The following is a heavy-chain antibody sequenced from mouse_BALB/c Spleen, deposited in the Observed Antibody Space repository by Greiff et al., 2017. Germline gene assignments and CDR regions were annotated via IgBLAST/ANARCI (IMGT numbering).Heavy chain of an antibody. Sequence: EVKLVESGGGLVKPGGSLKLSCAASGFTFSSYAMSWVRQTPEKRLEWVASISSGGSTYYPDSVKGRFTISRDNARNILYLQMSSLRSEDTAMYYCARGGYGYDVEGLAYWGQGTLVTVSA. V-gene: IGHV5-6-5*01. J-gene: IGHJ3*01. CDR3: ARGGYGYDVEGLAY. D-gene: IGHD2-2*01. CDR1: GFTFSSYA. CDR2: ISSGGST.